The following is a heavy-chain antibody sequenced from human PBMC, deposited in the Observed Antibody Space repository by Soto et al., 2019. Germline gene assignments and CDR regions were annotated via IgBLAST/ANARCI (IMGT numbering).Heavy chain of an antibody. CDR2: ISSSSSYI. J-gene: IGHJ4*02. V-gene: IGHV3-21*01. CDR1: GFTFSSYS. D-gene: IGHD3-10*01. CDR3: ARDVVRGAQR. Sequence: EVQLVESGGGLVKPGGSLRLSCAASGFTFSSYSMNWVRQAPGKGLEWVSSISSSSSYIYYADSVKGRFTLSRDNAKNSLYLQMNRLRAEDTAVYYGARDVVRGAQRWGQGTLVTVSS.